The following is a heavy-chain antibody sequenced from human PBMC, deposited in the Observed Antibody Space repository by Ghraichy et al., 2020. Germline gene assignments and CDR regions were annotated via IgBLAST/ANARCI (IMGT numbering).Heavy chain of an antibody. CDR3: AKEYDILTSYYTDFGY. J-gene: IGHJ4*02. D-gene: IGHD3-9*01. Sequence: GSLNISCAASGFTISSNAMSWVRQAPGKGLEWVSSITGSAGDTYYADSVKGRFTLSRDNSKNTMHLQMNSLGAEDTAVYYCAKEYDILTSYYTDFGYWGQGTLVTVSS. CDR1: GFTISSNA. V-gene: IGHV3-23*01. CDR2: ITGSAGDT.